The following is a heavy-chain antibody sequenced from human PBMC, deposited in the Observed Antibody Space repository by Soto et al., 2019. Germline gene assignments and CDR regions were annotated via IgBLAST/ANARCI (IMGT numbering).Heavy chain of an antibody. J-gene: IGHJ5*02. D-gene: IGHD1-20*01. CDR3: AGIQNNWFDP. CDR1: RFTFTSSW. CDR2: IKQDGNEA. V-gene: IGHV3-7*01. Sequence: EVQLVESGGGLVQPGGSLRLSCAVSRFTFTSSWMSWVRQAPGKGLEWVANIKQDGNEAYYLDSVKGRFTISRDNAWTSLYLQMNSLSADDTAVYYCAGIQNNWFDPWGQGTLVIVAS.